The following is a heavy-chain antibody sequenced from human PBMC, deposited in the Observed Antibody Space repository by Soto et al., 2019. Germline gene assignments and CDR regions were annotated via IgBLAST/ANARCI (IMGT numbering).Heavy chain of an antibody. D-gene: IGHD2-15*01. CDR3: ARVHCNDPSCTFPAWFDT. Sequence: SETLSLTCSVSGDSISSGAYFWSWIRHLPGKGLEWLGSISHSGNTFLRPSLRNELSMSMDTSQNRFSLKLTSVTVADTAVYYCARVHCNDPSCTFPAWFDTWGRGTQVTVSS. CDR1: GDSISSGAYF. CDR2: ISHSGNT. J-gene: IGHJ5*02. V-gene: IGHV4-31*01.